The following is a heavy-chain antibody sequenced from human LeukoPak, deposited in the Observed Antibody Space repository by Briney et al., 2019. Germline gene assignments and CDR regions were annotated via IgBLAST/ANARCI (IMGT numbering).Heavy chain of an antibody. CDR1: GFTFSRCT. J-gene: IGHJ5*02. D-gene: IGHD1-26*01. Sequence: GGTLRLSCAASGFTFSRCTTHWVRQAPGKGLVWVSRINTDGSRTSYADPVKGRFTISRDNAKNTLFLQMNSLRAEDTAVYYCARVRSGSYNWFDPWGQGTLVTVSS. CDR3: ARVRSGSYNWFDP. V-gene: IGHV3-74*01. CDR2: INTDGSRT.